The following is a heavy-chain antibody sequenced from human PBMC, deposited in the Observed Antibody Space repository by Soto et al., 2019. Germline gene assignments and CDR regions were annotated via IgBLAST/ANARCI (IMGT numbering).Heavy chain of an antibody. CDR3: AKARAAYYDSSGYPVDY. CDR2: ISGSGGST. Sequence: EVQLLESGGGLVQPGGSLRLSCAASGFTFSSYAMSWVRQAPGKGLEWVSAISGSGGSTYYADSVKGRFTISRDNSKNTLYLQTNSLRAEDTAVHYCAKARAAYYDSSGYPVDYWGQGTLVTVSS. V-gene: IGHV3-23*01. D-gene: IGHD3-22*01. J-gene: IGHJ4*02. CDR1: GFTFSSYA.